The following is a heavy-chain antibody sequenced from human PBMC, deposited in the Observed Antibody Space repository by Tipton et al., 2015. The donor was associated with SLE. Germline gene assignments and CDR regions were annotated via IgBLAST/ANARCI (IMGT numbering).Heavy chain of an antibody. D-gene: IGHD2-15*01. V-gene: IGHV4-59*08. CDR3: ARHVGVAYYYAMDV. J-gene: IGHJ6*02. CDR2: IYYSGST. CDR1: GGSISSYY. Sequence: TLSLTCTVAGGSISSYYWTWIRQPPGKGLEWIGYIYYSGSTNYNPSLKSQVTMSVDTSKNQFSLRLSSVTAADTAMYYCARHVGVAYYYAMDVWGQGTTVVISS.